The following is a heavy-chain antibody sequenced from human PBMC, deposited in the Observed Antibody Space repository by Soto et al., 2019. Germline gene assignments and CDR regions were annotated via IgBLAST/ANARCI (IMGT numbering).Heavy chain of an antibody. Sequence: QLQLQESGPGLVKPSETLSLTCAVSGASVSRIGFHWGWIRQPPGQGLEWIGSIYDAGTTFYNPSLKSRVTISADTSKNHFCLRLSSVTAADTAVYYCARRGSGHTFDYWGQGTLVTVSS. V-gene: IGHV4-39*01. D-gene: IGHD3-10*01. CDR3: ARRGSGHTFDY. CDR1: GASVSRIGFH. CDR2: IYDAGTT. J-gene: IGHJ4*02.